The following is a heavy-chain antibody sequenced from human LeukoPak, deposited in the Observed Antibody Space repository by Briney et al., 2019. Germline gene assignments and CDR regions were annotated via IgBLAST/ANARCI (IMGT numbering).Heavy chain of an antibody. J-gene: IGHJ4*02. V-gene: IGHV3-53*01. CDR3: ARDLPDYYGSGSYGY. CDR2: IYSGGST. CDR1: GFTVSSNY. Sequence: GGSLRLSCAASGFTVSSNYMSWVRQAPGKWLEWGSVIYSGGSTYYADSVKGRFTISRDNSKNTLYLQMNSLRAEDTAVYYCARDLPDYYGSGSYGYWGQGTLVTVSS. D-gene: IGHD3-10*01.